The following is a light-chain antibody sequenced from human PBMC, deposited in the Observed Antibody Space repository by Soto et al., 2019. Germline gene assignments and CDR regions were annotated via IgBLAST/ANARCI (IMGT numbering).Light chain of an antibody. J-gene: IGLJ3*02. CDR3: QSYDSSLSGWV. V-gene: IGLV1-40*01. CDR2: GNS. CDR1: SSNIGAGYD. Sequence: QSVLTQPPSVSGAPGQRVTISCTRSSSNIGAGYDVHWYQQLPGTAPKLLIYGNSNRPSGVPDRFSGSKSGTSASLAITGLQAEDEADYYYQSYDSSLSGWVFGGGTKVTVL.